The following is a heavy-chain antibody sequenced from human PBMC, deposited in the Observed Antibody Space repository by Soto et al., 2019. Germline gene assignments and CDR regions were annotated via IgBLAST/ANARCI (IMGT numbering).Heavy chain of an antibody. Sequence: EVQLVESGGSLVQPGGSLRLSCAASGFIVSSNYMSWVRQAPGKGLEWVSVIYSGGSTYYADSVKGRFTISRDISKHTLYLQMNSLRAEDTAVYYCARAYRVPTAMPNFWGQGTLVTVSS. D-gene: IGHD5-18*01. CDR1: GFIVSSNY. CDR3: ARAYRVPTAMPNF. J-gene: IGHJ4*02. V-gene: IGHV3-66*01. CDR2: IYSGGST.